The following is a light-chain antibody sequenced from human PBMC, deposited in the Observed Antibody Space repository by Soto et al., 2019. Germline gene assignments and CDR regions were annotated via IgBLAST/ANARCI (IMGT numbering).Light chain of an antibody. CDR2: GAS. V-gene: IGKV3-15*01. CDR1: QSVSSN. J-gene: IGKJ5*01. Sequence: EIVMTQSTATLSVSPGERSTLSCRASQSVSSNLAWYQQKPGQAPRLLIYGASTRATGIPARFSGSGSGTEFTLTISSLQAEDFAVYYWQQYNNWPPVTFGQCTLLEIK. CDR3: QQYNNWPPVT.